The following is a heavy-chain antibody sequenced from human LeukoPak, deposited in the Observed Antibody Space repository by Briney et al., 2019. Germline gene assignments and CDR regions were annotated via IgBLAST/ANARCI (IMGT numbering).Heavy chain of an antibody. J-gene: IGHJ5*02. CDR2: ISSSGSTI. CDR1: GFTFSYYY. Sequence: PGGSLRLSCAASGFTFSYYYISRIPQAPGKRLEWVSYISSSGSTIYYADSVKGRFTISRDNAKNSLYLQMNSLRAEDTAVYYCARDPDFYGSGSYYNVNWFEPRGKGTLVTVSS. CDR3: ARDPDFYGSGSYYNVNWFEP. D-gene: IGHD3-10*01. V-gene: IGHV3-11*01.